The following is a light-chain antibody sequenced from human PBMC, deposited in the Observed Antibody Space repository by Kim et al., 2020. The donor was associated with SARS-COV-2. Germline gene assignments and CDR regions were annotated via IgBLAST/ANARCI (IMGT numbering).Light chain of an antibody. CDR1: SCNIGVGYA. J-gene: IGLJ1*01. CDR2: GNS. Sequence: QKGAIARTGSSCNIGVGYAENWYMRLPGTAPKLLIYGNSKRPSGVPDRFSGSKSGTSASLAITGLQAEDEADYYCQSYDSSLSGYVFGAGTKVTVL. CDR3: QSYDSSLSGYV. V-gene: IGLV1-40*01.